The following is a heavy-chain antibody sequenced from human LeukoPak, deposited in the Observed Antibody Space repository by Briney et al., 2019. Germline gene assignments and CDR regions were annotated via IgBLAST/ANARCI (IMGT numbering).Heavy chain of an antibody. CDR3: AREEIAAAGTPFDF. D-gene: IGHD6-13*01. V-gene: IGHV4-34*01. CDR1: GGSFSVYY. Sequence: SETLSLTCAVYGGSFSVYYWSWIRQPPGKGLEWIGEINHSGSTNYNPSLKSRVTISVDTSKNQFSLKLSSVTAADTAVYYGAREEIAAAGTPFDFWGQGTLVTVSS. J-gene: IGHJ4*02. CDR2: INHSGST.